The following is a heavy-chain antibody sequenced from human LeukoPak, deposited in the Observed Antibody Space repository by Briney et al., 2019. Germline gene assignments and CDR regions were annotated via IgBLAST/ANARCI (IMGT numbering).Heavy chain of an antibody. Sequence: QPGRSLRLSCAASGFTFSSYGMHWVRQAPGKGLEWVAVISYDGSNKYYADSVKGRSTISRDNTKNTLYPKMNSLRAEDTAVYYCAKGEMATTPYYFDYWGQGTLVTASS. D-gene: IGHD5-24*01. CDR3: AKGEMATTPYYFDY. CDR2: ISYDGSNK. J-gene: IGHJ4*02. V-gene: IGHV3-30*18. CDR1: GFTFSSYG.